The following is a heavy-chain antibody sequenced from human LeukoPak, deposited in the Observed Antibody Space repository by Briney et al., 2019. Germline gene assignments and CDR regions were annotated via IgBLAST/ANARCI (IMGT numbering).Heavy chain of an antibody. Sequence: NPGGSLRLSCAASGFTFSSYSMNWVRQAPGKGLEWVSAISGSGGSTYYADSVKGRFTISRDNAKNSLYLQMNSLRAEDTAVYYCARVTGSPDYWGQGTLVTVSS. CDR3: ARVTGSPDY. J-gene: IGHJ4*02. D-gene: IGHD3-10*01. CDR2: ISGSGGST. V-gene: IGHV3-21*04. CDR1: GFTFSSYS.